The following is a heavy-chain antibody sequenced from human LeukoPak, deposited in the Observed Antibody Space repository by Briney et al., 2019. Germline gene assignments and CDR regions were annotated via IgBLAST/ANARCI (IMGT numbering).Heavy chain of an antibody. V-gene: IGHV4-34*01. Sequence: SETLSLTCAVYGGSFSGYYWSWIRQPPGKGLEWIGEINHSGSTNYNPSLKSRVTISIDTSKNQFSLELRSVTAADTAVYYCARDGRYYYVFDIWGQGTMVTVSS. D-gene: IGHD1-26*01. J-gene: IGHJ3*02. CDR1: GGSFSGYY. CDR2: INHSGST. CDR3: ARDGRYYYVFDI.